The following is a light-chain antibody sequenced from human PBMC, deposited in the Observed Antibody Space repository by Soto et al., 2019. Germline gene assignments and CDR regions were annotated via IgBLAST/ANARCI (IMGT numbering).Light chain of an antibody. CDR3: QQRSQWPWT. V-gene: IGKV3-11*01. CDR1: QSVSID. CDR2: DAS. Sequence: EIVLTQSLATLSLSPGERATLSCRASQSVSIDLAWYQQKPGQAPRLLIYDASNRATGIAARFSGGGSGTDFTLTISSPEPEDFAVYYCQQRSQWPWTFGQGTKVDIK. J-gene: IGKJ1*01.